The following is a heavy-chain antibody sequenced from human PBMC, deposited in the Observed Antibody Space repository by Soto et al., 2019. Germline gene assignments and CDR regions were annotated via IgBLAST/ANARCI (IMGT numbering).Heavy chain of an antibody. CDR2: IYPGGST. Sequence: QVQLQESGSGLVTPSETLSLTCAVSGGSISSDYYSWSLIRQPPGKDLEWIGYIYPGGSTYYNPSLRSRVTLSVDTSKNHFSLRLTSVTAADTAVYSCARLNRLRNDAFDIWGQGTLVAVSS. CDR3: ARLNRLRNDAFDI. CDR1: GGSISSDYYS. D-gene: IGHD3-16*01. J-gene: IGHJ3*02. V-gene: IGHV4-30-2*01.